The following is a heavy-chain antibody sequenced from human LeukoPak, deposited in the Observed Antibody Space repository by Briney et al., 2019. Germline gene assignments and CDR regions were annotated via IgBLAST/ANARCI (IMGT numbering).Heavy chain of an antibody. CDR2: INGNNVII. CDR1: GLTFDDYA. Sequence: GGSLRLSCTASGLTFDDYAMHWVRQAPGKGLEWVSGINGNNVIINYADSVKGRFTISRDNAKNSLYLQVNGLRADDTAVYYCARDKGSDEGLKFDYWGQGTLVTVSS. CDR3: ARDKGSDEGLKFDY. V-gene: IGHV3-9*01. J-gene: IGHJ4*02. D-gene: IGHD3-16*01.